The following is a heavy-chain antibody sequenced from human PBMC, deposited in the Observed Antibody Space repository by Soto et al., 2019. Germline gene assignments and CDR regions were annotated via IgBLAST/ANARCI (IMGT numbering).Heavy chain of an antibody. J-gene: IGHJ4*02. CDR2: INHSGGT. V-gene: IGHV4-34*01. CDR3: AIHGYCSGGSCFNFEGY. CDR1: GGSFSGHY. D-gene: IGHD2-15*01. Sequence: SETLSLTCAVYGGSFSGHYWSWIRQSPWKGLEWIGEINHSGGTKYNPSLKSRVTMSLDTSKNQIYVRLSSVTAADTAVYYCAIHGYCSGGSCFNFEGYWGQGTLVTVSS.